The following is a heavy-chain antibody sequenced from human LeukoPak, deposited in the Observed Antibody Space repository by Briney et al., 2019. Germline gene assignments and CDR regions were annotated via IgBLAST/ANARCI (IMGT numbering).Heavy chain of an antibody. CDR1: GYTFSIYD. V-gene: IGHV1-8*01. CDR2: MNPNSGNT. Sequence: ASVKVSCKASGYTFSIYDINWVRQATGQGLEWMGWMNPNSGNTSYAQKFQGRVTMTRDMSTSTVYMELSSLRSEDTAVYYCARSRTVGATPGVSDYYYYYYMDVWGKGTTVTISS. CDR3: ARSRTVGATPGVSDYYYYYYMDV. D-gene: IGHD1-26*01. J-gene: IGHJ6*03.